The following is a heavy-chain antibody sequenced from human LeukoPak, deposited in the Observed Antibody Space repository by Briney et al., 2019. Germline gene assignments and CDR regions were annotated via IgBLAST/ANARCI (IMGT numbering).Heavy chain of an antibody. D-gene: IGHD4-23*01. CDR3: ARADYGGNSDYYYYGLDV. J-gene: IGHJ6*02. CDR2: INPNSGGT. Sequence: ASVKVSCKASGYTFTGYYMHWVRQAPGQGLEWMGWINPNSGGTNYAQKFQGWVTMTRGTSISTAYMELSRLRSDDTAVYYCARADYGGNSDYYYYGLDVWGQGTTVTVSS. CDR1: GYTFTGYY. V-gene: IGHV1-2*04.